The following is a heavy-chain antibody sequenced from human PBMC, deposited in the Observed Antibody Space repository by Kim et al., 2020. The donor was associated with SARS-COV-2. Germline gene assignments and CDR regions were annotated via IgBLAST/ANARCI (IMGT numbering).Heavy chain of an antibody. Sequence: QKLQGRVTMTTDTSTSTAYMELRSLRSDDTAVYYCARVDTAMGYYYYMDVWGKGTTVTVSS. V-gene: IGHV1-18*01. D-gene: IGHD5-18*01. CDR3: ARVDTAMGYYYYMDV. J-gene: IGHJ6*03.